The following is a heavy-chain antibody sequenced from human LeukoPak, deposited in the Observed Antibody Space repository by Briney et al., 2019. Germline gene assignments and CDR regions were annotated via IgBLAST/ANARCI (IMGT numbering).Heavy chain of an antibody. CDR3: ARDLNFEYSSSSGLDY. Sequence: SAAWNWIRQSPSRGLEWLGRTYYRSKWYNDYAVSVKSRITINPDTSKNQFSLQLNSVTPEDTAVYYCARDLNFEYSSSSGLDYWGQGTLVTVSS. J-gene: IGHJ4*02. CDR1: SAA. CDR2: TYYRSKWYN. V-gene: IGHV6-1*01. D-gene: IGHD6-6*01.